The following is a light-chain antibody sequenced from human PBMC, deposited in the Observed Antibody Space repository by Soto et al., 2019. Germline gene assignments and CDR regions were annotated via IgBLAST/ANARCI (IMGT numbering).Light chain of an antibody. CDR2: AAS. V-gene: IGKV1-39*01. CDR1: QSISIY. Sequence: IQMNQSPSSLSATEGDRVTITCRASQSISIYLNWYQQKPGKAPKLLIYAASSLQSGVPSRFSGSGSGTDFTLTISSLQPEDFATYYCQQSYSTPQTFGQGTLLEV. CDR3: QQSYSTPQT. J-gene: IGKJ5*01.